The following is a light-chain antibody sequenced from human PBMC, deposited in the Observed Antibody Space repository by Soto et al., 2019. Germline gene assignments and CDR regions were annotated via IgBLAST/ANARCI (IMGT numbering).Light chain of an antibody. CDR2: EVT. J-gene: IGLJ3*02. CDR3: RSYAGTGTWV. CDR1: SSDVGTYNL. V-gene: IGLV2-23*02. Sequence: SVLTQPASVSGSPGQSITISCTGTSSDVGTYNLVSWYQQYPGKAPKVVISEVTKRPSGVSDRFSGSKSGNMASLTISGLQPEDEADYYCRSYAGTGTWVFGGGTKLTVL.